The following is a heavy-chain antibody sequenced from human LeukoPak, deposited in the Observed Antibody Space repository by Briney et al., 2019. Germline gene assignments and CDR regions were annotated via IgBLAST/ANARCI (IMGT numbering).Heavy chain of an antibody. J-gene: IGHJ1*01. CDR2: IYTSGST. CDR3: ASSSSWNAEYFQH. V-gene: IGHV4-61*02. Sequence: SETLSLTCTVSGGSISSGSYYWSWIRQPAGKGLEWIGRIYTSGSTNYNPSLKSRVTMSVDTSKNQFSLKLSSVTAADTAVYYCASSSSWNAEYFQHWGQGTLVTVSS. CDR1: GGSISSGSYY. D-gene: IGHD6-13*01.